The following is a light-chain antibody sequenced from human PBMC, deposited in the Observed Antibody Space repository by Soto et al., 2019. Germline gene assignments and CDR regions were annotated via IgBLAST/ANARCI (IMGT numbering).Light chain of an antibody. Sequence: QSALTQPASVSGSPGQSITISCTGSNSDIGAYVFVSWYQQHPGKAPKLIIYEVSNRPSGVSNRFSGSKSGYTASLTISGLPAEDESDYYCSAFTTNSTVIFGGGTKLTVL. CDR3: SAFTTNSTVI. CDR1: NSDIGAYVF. CDR2: EVS. V-gene: IGLV2-14*01. J-gene: IGLJ2*01.